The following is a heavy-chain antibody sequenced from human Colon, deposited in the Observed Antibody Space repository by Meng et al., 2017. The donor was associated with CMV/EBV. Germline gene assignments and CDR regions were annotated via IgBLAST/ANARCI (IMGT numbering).Heavy chain of an antibody. D-gene: IGHD2/OR15-2a*01. CDR3: ARHQIRELVPTSIILNL. J-gene: IGHJ3*01. Sequence: FTFSGFDMSWVRQAPGKGLEWVSVISGSGGTDRYADSVKGRFTISRDNSENTLFLQMSSLRAEDTAVYYCARHQIRELVPTSIILNLWGQGTMVTVSS. V-gene: IGHV3-23*01. CDR2: ISGSGGTD. CDR1: FTFSGFD.